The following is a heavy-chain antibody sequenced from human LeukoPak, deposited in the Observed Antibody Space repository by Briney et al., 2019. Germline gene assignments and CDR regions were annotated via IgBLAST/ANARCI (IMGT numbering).Heavy chain of an antibody. CDR1: GFTFSSYA. J-gene: IGHJ4*02. V-gene: IGHV3-23*01. Sequence: GGSLRLSCAASGFTFSSYAMSWVRQAPGKGLEWVSAISGSGGSTYYADSVKGRFTISRDNSKNTLYLQMNSLRAEDTAVYYCAKDLRGMVVAANFDYWGQGTLVIVSS. CDR2: ISGSGGST. D-gene: IGHD2-15*01. CDR3: AKDLRGMVVAANFDY.